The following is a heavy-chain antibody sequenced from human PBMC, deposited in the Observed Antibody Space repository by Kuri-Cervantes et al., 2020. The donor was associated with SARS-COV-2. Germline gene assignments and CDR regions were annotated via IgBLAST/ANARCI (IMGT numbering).Heavy chain of an antibody. V-gene: IGHV1-69*05. D-gene: IGHD1-1*01. CDR1: GGTFSSYA. CDR2: IIPIFGTA. J-gene: IGHJ3*02. Sequence: SVKVSCKASGGTFSSYAISWVRQAPGQGLEWMGGIIPIFGTANYAQKFQGRVTITTDESAGTAYMELSSLRSEDTAVYYCARGGNVRAFDIWGQGTMVTVSS. CDR3: ARGGNVRAFDI.